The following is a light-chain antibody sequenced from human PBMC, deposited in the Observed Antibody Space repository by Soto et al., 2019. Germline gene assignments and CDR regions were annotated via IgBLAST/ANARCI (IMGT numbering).Light chain of an antibody. J-gene: IGKJ1*01. Sequence: DIQMTQSPSTLSASVGDRVSITCRASQSISRQLAWYQQKPGKAPNLLIYQASNLETGVPSRFTGSGSGTEFTLTIRSLQPDDLATYYCVQYQSYWTFGQGTKVEVK. CDR3: VQYQSYWT. V-gene: IGKV1-5*03. CDR2: QAS. CDR1: QSISRQ.